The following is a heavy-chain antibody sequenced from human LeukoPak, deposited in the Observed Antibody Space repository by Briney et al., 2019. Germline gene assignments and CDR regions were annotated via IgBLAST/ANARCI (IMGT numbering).Heavy chain of an antibody. V-gene: IGHV3-11*04. CDR3: TRDIDDVLTGDDAFDV. D-gene: IGHD3-9*01. CDR1: GFTLNDFY. J-gene: IGHJ3*01. Sequence: GGSLRLSCAASGFTLNDFYMSWIRQAPGKGLEWVAYISSSGRTIYYADSVKGRFTISRDNAESSVYLQMNSLRVDDTGLYYCTRDIDDVLTGDDAFDVWGQGTVVTVSS. CDR2: ISSSGRTI.